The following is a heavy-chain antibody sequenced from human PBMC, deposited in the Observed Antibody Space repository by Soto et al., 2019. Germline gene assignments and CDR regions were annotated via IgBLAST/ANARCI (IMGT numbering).Heavy chain of an antibody. V-gene: IGHV1-2*04. Sequence: ASVKGSLKASGYTFTGYYMHWVRQAPGQGLEWMGWINPNSGGTNYAQKFQGWVTMTRDTSISTAYMELSRLRSDDTAVYYCARDKTLDILTPAPYYYYYGMDVWGQGTTVTVSS. D-gene: IGHD3-9*01. CDR2: INPNSGGT. CDR1: GYTFTGYY. CDR3: ARDKTLDILTPAPYYYYYGMDV. J-gene: IGHJ6*02.